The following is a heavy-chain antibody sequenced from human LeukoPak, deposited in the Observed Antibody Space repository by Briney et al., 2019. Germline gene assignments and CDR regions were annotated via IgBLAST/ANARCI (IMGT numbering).Heavy chain of an antibody. CDR3: ARVIYDSSGYYYFDY. CDR2: IYYSGST. Sequence: PSETLSLTCTVSGGSISSYYWSWIRQPPWKGLEWIGYIYYSGSTNYNPSLKSRVTVSVDTSKNQFSLKLSSVTAADTAVYYCARVIYDSSGYYYFDYWGQGTLVTVSS. V-gene: IGHV4-59*01. CDR1: GGSISSYY. J-gene: IGHJ4*02. D-gene: IGHD3-22*01.